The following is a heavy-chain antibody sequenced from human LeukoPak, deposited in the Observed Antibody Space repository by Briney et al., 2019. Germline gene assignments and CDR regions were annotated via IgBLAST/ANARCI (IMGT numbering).Heavy chain of an antibody. D-gene: IGHD1-1*01. Sequence: SETLSLTCAVYGGSFSGYYWSWIRQPPGKGLEWIGEINHSGSTNYNPSLKSRVTISVDTSKNQFSLKLSSVTATDTAVYYCYSWNDAFDISRQGTMVTVSS. CDR1: GGSFSGYY. V-gene: IGHV4-34*01. CDR3: YSWNDAFDI. J-gene: IGHJ3*02. CDR2: INHSGST.